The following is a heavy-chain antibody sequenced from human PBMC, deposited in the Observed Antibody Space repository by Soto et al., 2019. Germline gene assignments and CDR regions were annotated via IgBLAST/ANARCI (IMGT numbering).Heavy chain of an antibody. Sequence: QVQLQESGPGLVKPSETLSLTCTVSGDSMSKYYWSWIRQPAGKGLEWIGRIYTSGSTNYNPSLKSRVNMSIETSNNHFSLYLKSVTAADAAVYYCARTVGAAYYCDFWGQGALVTVSS. CDR1: GDSMSKYY. CDR2: IYTSGST. V-gene: IGHV4-4*07. CDR3: ARTVGAAYYCDF. J-gene: IGHJ4*02. D-gene: IGHD1-26*01.